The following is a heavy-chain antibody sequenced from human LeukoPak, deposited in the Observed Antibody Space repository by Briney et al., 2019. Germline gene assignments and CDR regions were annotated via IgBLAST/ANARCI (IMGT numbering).Heavy chain of an antibody. CDR1: GVSFSGYY. Sequence: PSETLSLTCAVYGVSFSGYYWSWIRQPPGKGLEWIGEINHSGSTNYNPSLKSRVTISVDTSKNQFSLKLSSVTAADTAVYYCARGPNSGADYWGQGTLVTVSS. D-gene: IGHD1-26*01. CDR2: INHSGST. V-gene: IGHV4-34*01. J-gene: IGHJ4*02. CDR3: ARGPNSGADY.